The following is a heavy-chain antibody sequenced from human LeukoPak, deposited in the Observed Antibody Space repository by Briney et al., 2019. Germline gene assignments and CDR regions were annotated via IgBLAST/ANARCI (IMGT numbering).Heavy chain of an antibody. CDR3: TTIAVAGTEAFDI. Sequence: GGSLRLSCAASGFTVSSNYMSWVRQAPGKGLEWVGRIKSKTDGGTTDYAAPVKGRFTISRDDSKNTLYLQMDSLKTEDTAVYYCTTIAVAGTEAFDIWGQGTMVTVSS. CDR1: GFTVSSNY. CDR2: IKSKTDGGTT. D-gene: IGHD6-19*01. J-gene: IGHJ3*02. V-gene: IGHV3-15*01.